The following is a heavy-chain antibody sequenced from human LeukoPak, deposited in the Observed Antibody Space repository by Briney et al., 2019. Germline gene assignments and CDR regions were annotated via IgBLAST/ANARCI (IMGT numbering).Heavy chain of an antibody. V-gene: IGHV4-61*02. D-gene: IGHD3-10*01. CDR1: GDSISSYSYY. CDR2: IYISGSI. J-gene: IGHJ4*02. CDR3: ARDRGAPFDC. Sequence: SETLSLTCTVSGDSISSYSYYWSWIRQPAGKGLEWIGRIYISGSINHNPSLKSRVTISVDTSKNQFSLKLSSVTAADTAVYYCARDRGAPFDCWGQGTVVTVSS.